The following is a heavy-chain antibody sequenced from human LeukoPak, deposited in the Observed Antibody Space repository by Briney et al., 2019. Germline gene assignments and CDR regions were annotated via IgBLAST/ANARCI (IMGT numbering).Heavy chain of an antibody. D-gene: IGHD4-17*01. Sequence: SETLSLTCTVSGGSIRSYYWSWIRQPPGKGLEWIGYIYYSGSTNYNPSLKSRGSISVDTSKNQFSLKLSSVTAADTAVYYCARTGSTVTMLYPFDHWGQGTLVTVSS. CDR1: GGSIRSYY. CDR2: IYYSGST. J-gene: IGHJ4*02. CDR3: ARTGSTVTMLYPFDH. V-gene: IGHV4-59*01.